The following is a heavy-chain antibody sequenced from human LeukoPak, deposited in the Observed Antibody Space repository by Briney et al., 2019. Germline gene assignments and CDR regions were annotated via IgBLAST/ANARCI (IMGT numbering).Heavy chain of an antibody. CDR3: ARHDKAPDYYDSSGYYNDAFDI. V-gene: IGHV4-39*01. CDR1: GGSISSSSYY. J-gene: IGHJ3*02. D-gene: IGHD3-22*01. Sequence: PSETLSLTCTVSGGSISSSSYYWGWIRQPPGKGLEWIGSIYYSGSTYYNPSLKSRVTISVDTSKNQFSLKLSSVTAADTAVYYCARHDKAPDYYDSSGYYNDAFDIWGQGTMVTVSS. CDR2: IYYSGST.